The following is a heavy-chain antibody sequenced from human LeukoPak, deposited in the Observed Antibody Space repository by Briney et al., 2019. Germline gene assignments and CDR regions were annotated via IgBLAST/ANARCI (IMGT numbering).Heavy chain of an antibody. D-gene: IGHD6-13*01. CDR2: IYYSGST. Sequence: SETLSLTCTVSGGSISSHYWSWIRQPPGKGLEWIGYIYYSGSTNYNPSLKSRVTISVDTSKSQFSLKLSSVTAADTAVYYCARVASSTQNYYYYYMDVWGKGTTVTVSS. J-gene: IGHJ6*03. V-gene: IGHV4-59*11. CDR3: ARVASSTQNYYYYYMDV. CDR1: GGSISSHY.